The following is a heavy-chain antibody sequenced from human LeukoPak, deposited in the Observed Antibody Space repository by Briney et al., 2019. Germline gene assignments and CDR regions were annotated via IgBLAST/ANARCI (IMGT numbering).Heavy chain of an antibody. Sequence: SVKVSCKASGGTFSSYAISWVRQAPGQGLEWMGRIIPIFGTANYAQKFQGRVTITRNTSISTAYMELSSLRSEGTAVYYCARGSSYYDILTGYGDYWGQGTLVTVSS. CDR2: IIPIFGTA. J-gene: IGHJ4*02. CDR3: ARGSSYYDILTGYGDY. D-gene: IGHD3-9*01. CDR1: GGTFSSYA. V-gene: IGHV1-69*05.